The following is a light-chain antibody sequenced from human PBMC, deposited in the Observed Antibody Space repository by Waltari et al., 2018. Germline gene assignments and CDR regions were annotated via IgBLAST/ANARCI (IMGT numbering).Light chain of an antibody. CDR2: GAS. CDR3: QHYVHLPAT. CDR1: QSVSRT. Sequence: EIVLTQSPGTLSLSPGDRATLSCRASQSVSRTLAWYQQKPGQAPKLLIYGASIRATGIPDRFTGSGSGTDFSLTISSLEPEDFAIYFCQHYVHLPATFGQGTKVEIK. V-gene: IGKV3-20*01. J-gene: IGKJ1*01.